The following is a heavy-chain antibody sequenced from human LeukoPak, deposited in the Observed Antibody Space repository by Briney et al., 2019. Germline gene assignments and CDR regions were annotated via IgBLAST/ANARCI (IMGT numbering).Heavy chain of an antibody. Sequence: GGSLRLSCAASGFTFSNYWMSWVRQAPGKGLEWVSYISGSGSTIYYADSVKGRFTISRDNAKNSLYLQMNSLRAEDTAVYYCARVAYCSGGSCYWGFMDVWGQGTTVTVSS. CDR2: ISGSGSTI. CDR1: GFTFSNYW. D-gene: IGHD2-15*01. CDR3: ARVAYCSGGSCYWGFMDV. J-gene: IGHJ6*02. V-gene: IGHV3-11*01.